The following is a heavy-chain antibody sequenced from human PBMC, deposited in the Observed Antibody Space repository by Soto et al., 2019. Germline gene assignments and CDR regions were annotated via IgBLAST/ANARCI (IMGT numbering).Heavy chain of an antibody. CDR3: ARHGGYYFDY. J-gene: IGHJ4*02. CDR1: GGSLSGYY. Sequence: SETLSLTCAVYGGSLSGYYWSWTRQPPGKGLEWIGEIGHSGSTIYNPSLESRVTISEDSSNNQFSLKLNSVTVADTAVYYCARHGGYYFDYWGQGAPVTVSS. D-gene: IGHD3-16*01. CDR2: IGHSGST. V-gene: IGHV4-34*01.